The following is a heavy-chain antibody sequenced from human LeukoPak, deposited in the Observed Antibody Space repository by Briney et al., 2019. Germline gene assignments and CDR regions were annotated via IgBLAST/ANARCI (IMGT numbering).Heavy chain of an antibody. Sequence: GGSLRLSCAASGFTFSSYTMNWVRQPPGKGLEWVSNIGTSSTTIYYADSVKGRFTISRDNAKNSLYLQMNSLRADDTAVYYCARFAAGGSYYYYMDVWAKGPRSPSP. V-gene: IGHV3-48*01. D-gene: IGHD6-25*01. CDR1: GFTFSSYT. CDR3: ARFAAGGSYYYYMDV. CDR2: IGTSSTTI. J-gene: IGHJ6*03.